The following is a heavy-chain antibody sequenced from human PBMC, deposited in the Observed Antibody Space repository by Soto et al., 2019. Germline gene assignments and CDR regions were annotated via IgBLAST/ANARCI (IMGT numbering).Heavy chain of an antibody. CDR2: ISYDGSNK. CDR1: GFTFSSYA. D-gene: IGHD2-8*01. J-gene: IGHJ3*02. Sequence: QVQLVESGGGVVQPGRSLRLSCAASGFTFSSYAMHWVRQAPGKGLEWVAVISYDGSNKYYADSVKGRFTISRDNSKNTLYLQMNSLRVEDTAVYYCARTNGHDAFDIWGQGTMVTVSS. CDR3: ARTNGHDAFDI. V-gene: IGHV3-30-3*01.